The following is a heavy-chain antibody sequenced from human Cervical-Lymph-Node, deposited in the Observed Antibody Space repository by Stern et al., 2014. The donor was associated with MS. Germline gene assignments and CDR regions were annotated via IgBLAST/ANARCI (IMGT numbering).Heavy chain of an antibody. D-gene: IGHD2-21*02. CDR1: GYTLSEIS. CDR2: FDPEHGDT. CDR3: ATHRGRVTYYYGMDV. Sequence: QVQLVQSGAEVKKPGASVKVSCKGSGYTLSEISMHWVRQAPGKGLEWMGGFDPEHGDTRYAQKFQGRVTMAEDRSTDTAYMELSSLRSEDTAVYYCATHRGRVTYYYGMDVWGQGTTVTVSS. J-gene: IGHJ6*02. V-gene: IGHV1-24*01.